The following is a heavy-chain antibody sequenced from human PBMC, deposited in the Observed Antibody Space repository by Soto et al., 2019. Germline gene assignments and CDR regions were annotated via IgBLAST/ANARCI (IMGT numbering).Heavy chain of an antibody. CDR2: IFPLLAMV. D-gene: IGHD1-26*01. Sequence: QVHLVQSGAEMKKPGSSVKVSCKVSGGALTNSGISWVRQAPGQGLEWMGGIFPLLAMVDYSQKFQGRVTITADEAPNTAYMHLGRLKSDDTAVYFCTKECGAGLQSWGQGTGVIVSS. CDR3: TKECGAGLQS. CDR1: GGALTNSG. J-gene: IGHJ5*02. V-gene: IGHV1-69*04.